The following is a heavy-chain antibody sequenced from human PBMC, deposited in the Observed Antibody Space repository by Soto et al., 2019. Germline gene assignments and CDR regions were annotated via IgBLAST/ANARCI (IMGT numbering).Heavy chain of an antibody. J-gene: IGHJ6*02. V-gene: IGHV4-59*08. Sequence: KASETLSLTCTVSGGSMAGYFWSWIRQPPGRGLEWTGYIFSAGTTLYTPSLKSRVTISIDTSMSQCSLNLRSVSASDTAVYHCARHDAIRKLQNGMGVCGQGTKVTVSS. CDR1: GGSMAGYF. CDR2: IFSAGTT. CDR3: ARHDAIRKLQNGMGV.